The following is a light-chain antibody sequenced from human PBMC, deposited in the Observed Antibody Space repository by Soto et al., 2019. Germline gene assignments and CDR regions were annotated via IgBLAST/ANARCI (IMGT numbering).Light chain of an antibody. CDR3: QQYGSSGT. CDR2: GAS. Sequence: EILLTQSAGTLSLSTGERATLSCRASQSVSNNYLAWYQQKPGQAPRLLIYGASNRATGIPDRFSGSGSGTDFTLTISRLEPEDFAVYYCQQYGSSGTFGQGTKVDIK. J-gene: IGKJ1*01. V-gene: IGKV3-20*01. CDR1: QSVSNNY.